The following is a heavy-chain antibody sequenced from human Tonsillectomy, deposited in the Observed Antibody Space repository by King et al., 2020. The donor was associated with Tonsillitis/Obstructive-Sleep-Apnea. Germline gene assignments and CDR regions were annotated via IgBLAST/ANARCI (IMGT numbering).Heavy chain of an antibody. D-gene: IGHD3-22*01. CDR2: ISPYNGDT. CDR1: GYTFTSYG. CDR3: ARDSMSHYYDSSGYYTFDY. J-gene: IGHJ4*02. V-gene: IGHV1-18*01. Sequence: QLVQSGAEVKRPGASVRVSCKASGYTFTSYGISWVRQAPGQGLEWMGWISPYNGDTNFAQTLQGRVTMTTGTSTSTAYMELRSLRSDDTAVYYCARDSMSHYYDSSGYYTFDYWGQGTLVTVSS.